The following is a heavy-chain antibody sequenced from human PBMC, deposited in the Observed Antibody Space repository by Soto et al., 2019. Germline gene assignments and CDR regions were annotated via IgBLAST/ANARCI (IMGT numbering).Heavy chain of an antibody. Sequence: GESLKISCKGSGYSFTSYWISWVRQMPGKGLEWMGRIDPSDSYTNYSPSFQGHVTISADKSISTAYLQWSSLKASDTAMYYCARLRYSSGWSYYYYYGMDVWGQGTTVTVS. CDR2: IDPSDSYT. J-gene: IGHJ6*02. CDR1: GYSFTSYW. CDR3: ARLRYSSGWSYYYYYGMDV. D-gene: IGHD6-19*01. V-gene: IGHV5-10-1*01.